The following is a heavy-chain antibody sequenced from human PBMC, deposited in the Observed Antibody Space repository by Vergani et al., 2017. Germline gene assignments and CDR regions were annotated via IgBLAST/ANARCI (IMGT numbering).Heavy chain of an antibody. CDR3: ARVDTANYYYYMDV. CDR2: IIPILGIA. V-gene: IGHV1-69*02. Sequence: QVQLVQSGAEVKKPGSSVKVSCKASGGSFSSYTISWVRQAPGPGLEWMGRIIPILGIANYAQKFQGRVTITADKSTSTAYMELSSLRSEDTAVYYCARVDTANYYYYMDVWGKGTTVTVSS. D-gene: IGHD5-18*01. J-gene: IGHJ6*03. CDR1: GGSFSSYT.